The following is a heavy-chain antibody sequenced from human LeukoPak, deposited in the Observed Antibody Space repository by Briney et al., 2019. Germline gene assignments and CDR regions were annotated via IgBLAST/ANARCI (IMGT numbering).Heavy chain of an antibody. CDR1: GFFFNTYW. CDR2: INSDGSKT. Sequence: GGSLRLSCAASGFFFNTYWMHWVRQAPGKGLVWVSRINSDGSKTSHADSVKGRFTISRDNAKNTLYLQMNGLRAEDTAVYYCAREGSLEYYFDYWGRGTLVAVSS. V-gene: IGHV3-74*01. J-gene: IGHJ4*02. CDR3: AREGSLEYYFDY. D-gene: IGHD3-10*01.